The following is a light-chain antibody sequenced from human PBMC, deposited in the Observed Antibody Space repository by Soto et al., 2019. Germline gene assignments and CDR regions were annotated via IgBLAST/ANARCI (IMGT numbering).Light chain of an antibody. J-gene: IGLJ3*02. CDR1: SSDVGNYNL. V-gene: IGLV2-23*01. Sequence: QSVLTQPASVSGSPGQSITISCTGSSSDVGNYNLVSWYQHHAGKAPKVIVYEGSKRPSGVSDRFSGSKSGNTASLTISGLRAEDEADYFCCSYAGSDVWGFGGRTKVTV. CDR2: EGS. CDR3: CSYAGSDVWG.